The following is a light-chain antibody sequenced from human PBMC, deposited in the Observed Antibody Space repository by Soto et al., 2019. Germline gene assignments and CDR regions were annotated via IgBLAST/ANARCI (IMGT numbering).Light chain of an antibody. CDR1: QSLTTN. J-gene: IGKJ1*01. V-gene: IGKV3-15*01. CDR2: GAS. Sequence: EIMMTQSPATLSVSPGERATLSCSASQSLTTNLAWYQQKPGQAPRLLIYGASTRATGIPARFSGSGSGTKFTLTISSLQSEDSAVYYCQQYNNWPLTFGQGTKVDIK. CDR3: QQYNNWPLT.